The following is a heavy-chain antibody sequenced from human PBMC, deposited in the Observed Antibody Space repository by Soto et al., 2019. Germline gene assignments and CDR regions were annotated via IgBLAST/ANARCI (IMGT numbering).Heavy chain of an antibody. J-gene: IGHJ4*02. Sequence: EVRLVESGGILVQPGGSLRLSCAASGFTFSSYWMHWVRQAPGKGLVWVSRINSDGRSTNYADSVKGRFTISRDNAKNTLYLQMNSLSAEDTAVYYCARGPPHTYHYDSSGYYYLNYWGQGTLVTVSS. CDR1: GFTFSSYW. CDR3: ARGPPHTYHYDSSGYYYLNY. V-gene: IGHV3-74*01. D-gene: IGHD3-22*01. CDR2: INSDGRST.